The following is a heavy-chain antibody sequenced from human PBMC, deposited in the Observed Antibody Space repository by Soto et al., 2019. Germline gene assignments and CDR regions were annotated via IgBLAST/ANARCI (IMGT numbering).Heavy chain of an antibody. CDR1: GGTFSSYA. V-gene: IGHV1-69*13. J-gene: IGHJ3*02. Sequence: ASVKVSCKASGGTFSSYAISWVRQAPGQGLEWMGGIIPIFGTANYAQKFQGRVTITADESTSTAYMELSSLGSEDTAVYYCARGRVVRGVMKDAFDIWGQGTMVTVSS. CDR2: IIPIFGTA. D-gene: IGHD3-10*01. CDR3: ARGRVVRGVMKDAFDI.